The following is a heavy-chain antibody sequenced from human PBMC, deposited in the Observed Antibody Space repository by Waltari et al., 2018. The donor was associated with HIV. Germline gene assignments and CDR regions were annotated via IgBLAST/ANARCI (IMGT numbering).Heavy chain of an antibody. CDR2: IYSGGST. CDR3: VFSYYEYGVDV. J-gene: IGHJ6*02. CDR1: GFIVSSNY. D-gene: IGHD3-16*01. V-gene: IGHV3-53*01. Sequence: VQLVESGGGLIQPGGSLRLSCVGSGFIVSSNYMTWVRQAPGKGLEWVSVIYSGGSTDYADSVRGRFSISRDDSKNTLYLQMNSLTVEDTAIYYCVFSYYEYGVDVWGQGATVTVS.